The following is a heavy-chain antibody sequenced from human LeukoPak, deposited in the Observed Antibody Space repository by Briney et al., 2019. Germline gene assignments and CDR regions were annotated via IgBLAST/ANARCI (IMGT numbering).Heavy chain of an antibody. V-gene: IGHV3-30*04. CDR3: ARDRGIVAAGLDY. D-gene: IGHD6-13*01. Sequence: GGSLRLSCAAPGFTFSTYAMHWVRQAPGKGLEWVAVIPYDGIKKYYGGSVKGRFTISRDNSKNTLYLQMNSLRAEDTAVYYCARDRGIVAAGLDYWGQGTLVTVSS. CDR2: IPYDGIKK. J-gene: IGHJ4*02. CDR1: GFTFSTYA.